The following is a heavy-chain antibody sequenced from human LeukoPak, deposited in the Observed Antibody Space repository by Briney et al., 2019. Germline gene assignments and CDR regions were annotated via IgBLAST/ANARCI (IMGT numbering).Heavy chain of an antibody. D-gene: IGHD2-8*01. CDR2: ISGSGGST. J-gene: IGHJ5*02. CDR3: AKEPQMVYAPNWFDP. Sequence: GGSLRLSCAASGFTFSSYAMSWVSQAPGKGLEWVSAISGSGGSTYYADSVKGRFTISRDNSKNTLYLQMNSLRAEDTAVYYCAKEPQMVYAPNWFDPWGQGTLVTVSS. CDR1: GFTFSSYA. V-gene: IGHV3-23*01.